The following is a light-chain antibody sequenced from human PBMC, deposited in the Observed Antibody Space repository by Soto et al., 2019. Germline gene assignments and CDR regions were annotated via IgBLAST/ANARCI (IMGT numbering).Light chain of an antibody. CDR2: AAS. Sequence: DIQLTQSSSFLSASVGDRVTITCRASQGIGTYVAWYQQKPGTAPNLLIYAASTLQSGVPSRFSGSRSGTEFTLTISSLQPEDFTTYYCQQVNSHPIHFGGATKV. V-gene: IGKV1-9*01. CDR1: QGIGTY. CDR3: QQVNSHPIH. J-gene: IGKJ4*01.